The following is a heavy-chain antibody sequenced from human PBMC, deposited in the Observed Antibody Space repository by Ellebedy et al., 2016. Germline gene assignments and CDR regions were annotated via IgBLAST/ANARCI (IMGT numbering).Heavy chain of an antibody. CDR3: ARLSNTNSFFDY. CDR1: GFTFSTYT. V-gene: IGHV3-21*04. CDR2: LSGSSRYI. Sequence: GGSLRLXXEASGFTFSTYTMTWFRQAPGKRLEWVSYLSGSSRYIYYGDSVKGRFTISRDNSKNTLFLQMDSLRTDDTAIYYCARLSNTNSFFDYWGQGTLVTVSS. D-gene: IGHD2-2*01. J-gene: IGHJ4*02.